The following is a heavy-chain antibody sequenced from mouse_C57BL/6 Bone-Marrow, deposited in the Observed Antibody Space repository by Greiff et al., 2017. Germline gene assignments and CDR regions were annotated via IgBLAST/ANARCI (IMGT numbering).Heavy chain of an antibody. CDR1: GYTFTSYW. CDR2: IDPSDRYT. V-gene: IGHV1-69*01. CDR3: ARDGWNYSWFAY. Sequence: VQLQQPGAELVMPGASVKLSCKASGYTFTSYWMHWVKQRPGQGLEWIGEIDPSDRYTNYNQKFQGKSTLTVDKSSSTASMQLSSLTSEDSAVYYCARDGWNYSWFAYWGQGTLVTVSA. J-gene: IGHJ3*01. D-gene: IGHD1-1*01.